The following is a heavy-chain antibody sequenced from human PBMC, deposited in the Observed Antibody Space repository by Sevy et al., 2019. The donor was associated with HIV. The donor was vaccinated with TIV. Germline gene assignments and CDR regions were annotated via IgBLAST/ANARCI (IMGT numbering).Heavy chain of an antibody. Sequence: ETLSLTCTVSGGSITSLYWNWIRQPPGKGLEWIANIYYNGHINYNPSLKRRVTLSLDTSKNQFSLRLSSVTAADTAMYYCAGENAWGRGYSWGQGTLVIVSS. CDR1: GGSITSLY. CDR3: AGENAWGRGYS. V-gene: IGHV4-59*08. CDR2: IYYNGHI. D-gene: IGHD1-26*01. J-gene: IGHJ4*02.